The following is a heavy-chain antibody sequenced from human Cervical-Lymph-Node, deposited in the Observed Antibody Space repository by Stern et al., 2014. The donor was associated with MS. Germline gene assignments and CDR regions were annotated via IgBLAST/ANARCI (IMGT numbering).Heavy chain of an antibody. V-gene: IGHV5-51*01. Sequence: EVQLVESGAEVKKPGESLKISCKGSGYNFASYWIGWVRQVPGKGPEWMWIIYPDDSDARSTPSFQGQVTMSADKSIGTAYLQWSSLKASDTAFYFCARKGTYGLDYWGQGALVTVSS. D-gene: IGHD3-10*01. J-gene: IGHJ4*02. CDR3: ARKGTYGLDY. CDR1: GYNFASYW. CDR2: IYPDDSDA.